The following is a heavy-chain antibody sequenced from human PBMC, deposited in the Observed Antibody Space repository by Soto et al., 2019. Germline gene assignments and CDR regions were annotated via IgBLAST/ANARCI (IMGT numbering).Heavy chain of an antibody. CDR3: ARVGDYYDSSGYSAWYFDL. CDR1: GYTFTSYY. V-gene: IGHV1-46*01. D-gene: IGHD3-22*01. Sequence: EASVKVSCKASGYTFTSYYMHWVRQAPGQGLEWMGIINPSGGSTSYAQKFQGRVTMTRDTSTSTVYMELSSLRSEDTAVYYCARVGDYYDSSGYSAWYFDLWGRGTLVTVSS. CDR2: INPSGGST. J-gene: IGHJ2*01.